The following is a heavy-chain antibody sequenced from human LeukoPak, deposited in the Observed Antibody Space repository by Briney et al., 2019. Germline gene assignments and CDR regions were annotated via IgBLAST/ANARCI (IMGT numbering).Heavy chain of an antibody. CDR3: VRREGDF. V-gene: IGHV3-11*03. CDR1: GFSFSDHN. D-gene: IGHD1-1*01. Sequence: AGGSLRLSCAASGFSFSDHNISWIRQAPGKGLEWVSYISTSSTYTNYADSVKGRFTISRDNAKNSLHLHMNNLRVEDTAVYYCVRREGDFWGQGTLVTVSS. J-gene: IGHJ4*02. CDR2: ISTSSTYT.